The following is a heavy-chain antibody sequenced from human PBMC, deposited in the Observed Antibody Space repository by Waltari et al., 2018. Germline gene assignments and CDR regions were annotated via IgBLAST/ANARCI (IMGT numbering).Heavy chain of an antibody. D-gene: IGHD3-3*01. J-gene: IGHJ4*02. V-gene: IGHV3-53*01. CDR3: ATHSPTITIFGAVPPDY. CDR1: GFTVSSNY. Sequence: EVQLVESGGGLIQPGGSLRLSCAASGFTVSSNYMSWVRQAPGKGLEWVSVIYSGGRRYFADSVKGRFTISSDNSKNTLYLQMNSLRAEDTTVYYCATHSPTITIFGAVPPDYWGQGTLVTVSS. CDR2: IYSGGRR.